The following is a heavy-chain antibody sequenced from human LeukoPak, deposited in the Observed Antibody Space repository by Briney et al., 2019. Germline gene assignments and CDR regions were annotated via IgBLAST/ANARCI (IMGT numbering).Heavy chain of an antibody. CDR1: GFTFSSYG. CDR3: AREPGLGYFDY. V-gene: IGHV3-33*01. J-gene: IGHJ4*02. CDR2: IWYDGSNT. Sequence: PGGSLRLSCAASGFTFSSYGMHWVRQAPGKGLEWVAVIWYDGSNTYYADSVKGRFTISRDNSKNTLYLQMNSLRAEDTAVYYCAREPGLGYFDYWGQGTLVTVSS. D-gene: IGHD3/OR15-3a*01.